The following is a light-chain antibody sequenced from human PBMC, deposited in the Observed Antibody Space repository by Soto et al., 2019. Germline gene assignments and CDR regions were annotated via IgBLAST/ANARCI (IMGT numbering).Light chain of an antibody. Sequence: EIVLTQSPGTLSLSPGERATLSCRASQSATSTYLAWYQQKPGQAPRLLINGASIRATGIPDRFSGSGSGTDFTLTISRLEPEDFAMYYCQQYGSSPPYTFGQGTKLEIK. J-gene: IGKJ2*01. CDR3: QQYGSSPPYT. CDR1: QSATSTY. V-gene: IGKV3-20*01. CDR2: GAS.